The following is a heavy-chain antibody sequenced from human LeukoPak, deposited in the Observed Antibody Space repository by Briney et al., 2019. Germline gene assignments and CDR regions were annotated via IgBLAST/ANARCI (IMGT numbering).Heavy chain of an antibody. CDR3: ARHPRRGSYPIRASQNWFDP. Sequence: PSETLSLTCTVSGGSILSRSYYWGWIRQPPGKGLEWIGYIYYSGSTNYNPSLKSRVTISVDTSKNQFSLKLSSVTAADTAVYYCARHPRRGSYPIRASQNWFDPWGQGTLVTVSS. J-gene: IGHJ5*02. D-gene: IGHD1-26*01. CDR1: GGSILSRSYY. V-gene: IGHV4-61*05. CDR2: IYYSGST.